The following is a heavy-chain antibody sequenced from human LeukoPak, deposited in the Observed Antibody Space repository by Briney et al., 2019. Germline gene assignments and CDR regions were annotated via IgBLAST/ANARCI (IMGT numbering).Heavy chain of an antibody. J-gene: IGHJ5*02. V-gene: IGHV1-8*01. CDR1: GYTFTSYD. CDR3: ARGRGITMVRGVRKHNRFDP. D-gene: IGHD3-10*01. CDR2: MNPNSGNT. Sequence: GASVKVSCKASGYTFTSYDINWVRQATGPGLEWMGWMNPNSGNTGYAQKFQGRVTMTRNTSISTAYMELSSLRSEDTAVYYCARGRGITMVRGVRKHNRFDPWGQGTLVTVSS.